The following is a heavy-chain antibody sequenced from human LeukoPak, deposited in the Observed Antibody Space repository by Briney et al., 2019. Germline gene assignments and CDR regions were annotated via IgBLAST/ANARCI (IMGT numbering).Heavy chain of an antibody. CDR3: TKVRWYDSVTWYFDL. D-gene: IGHD3-22*01. V-gene: IGHV3-9*01. CDR2: VSWDSSMI. J-gene: IGHJ2*01. CDR1: GFTIHDYP. Sequence: PGGSLRLSCVASGFTIHDYPMHWVRHAPGKGLEWVSAVSWDSSMIDYADSVKGRFTASRDNAKNSFYLQMDSLRPDDTALYYCTKVRWYDSVTWYFDLWGRGTLVSVSS.